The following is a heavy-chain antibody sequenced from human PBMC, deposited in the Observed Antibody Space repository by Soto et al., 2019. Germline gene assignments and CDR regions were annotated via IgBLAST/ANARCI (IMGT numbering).Heavy chain of an antibody. D-gene: IGHD6-13*01. Sequence: QVQLQESGPGLVKPSGTLSLTCAVSGGSISSSNWWSWVRQPPGKGLEWIGEIYHSGSTNYNPSLKSPVTTSVDKSKYQFSLKLSSVTAADTAVYYCARETEQLACFDYWGQGTLVTVSS. J-gene: IGHJ4*02. CDR3: ARETEQLACFDY. CDR2: IYHSGST. CDR1: GGSISSSNW. V-gene: IGHV4-4*02.